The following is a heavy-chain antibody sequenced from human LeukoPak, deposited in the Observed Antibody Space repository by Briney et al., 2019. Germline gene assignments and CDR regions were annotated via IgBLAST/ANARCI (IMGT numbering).Heavy chain of an antibody. CDR1: GFTFDDYA. D-gene: IGHD1-26*01. V-gene: IGHV3-9*01. CDR2: ISWNSGSI. Sequence: GRPLRLSCAASGFTFDDYAMHWVRQAPGKGLEWVSGISWNSGSIGYADSVKGRFTISRDNAKNSLYLQMNSLRAEDTALYYCAKDIGSGSYYRGYYYYGMDVWGQGTTVTVSS. J-gene: IGHJ6*02. CDR3: AKDIGSGSYYRGYYYYGMDV.